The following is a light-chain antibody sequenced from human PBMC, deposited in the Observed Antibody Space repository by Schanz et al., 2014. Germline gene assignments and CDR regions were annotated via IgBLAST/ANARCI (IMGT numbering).Light chain of an antibody. CDR3: SSYTSSSTLL. CDR2: GNS. Sequence: QSALTQPASVSGSPGQSITISCTGTSSDVGSYNLVSWYQQHPGEAPKLLVYGNSNRPSGVSHRFSGSKSGNTASLTISGLLAEDEADYYCSSYTSSSTLLFGGGTKLTVL. CDR1: SSDVGSYNL. J-gene: IGLJ2*01. V-gene: IGLV2-14*02.